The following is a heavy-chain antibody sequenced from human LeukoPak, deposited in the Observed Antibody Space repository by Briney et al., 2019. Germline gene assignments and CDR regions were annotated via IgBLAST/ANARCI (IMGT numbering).Heavy chain of an antibody. J-gene: IGHJ6*02. CDR1: GFTFSSYG. Sequence: GRSLRLSCAASGFTFSSYGMHWVRQAPGKGLEWVAVIWYDGSNKYYAGSVKGRFTISRDNSKNTLYLQMNSLRAEDTAVYYCAREKGHYYGSGSYLGYYYYYGMDVWGQGTTVTVSS. CDR3: AREKGHYYGSGSYLGYYYYYGMDV. CDR2: IWYDGSNK. V-gene: IGHV3-33*01. D-gene: IGHD3-10*01.